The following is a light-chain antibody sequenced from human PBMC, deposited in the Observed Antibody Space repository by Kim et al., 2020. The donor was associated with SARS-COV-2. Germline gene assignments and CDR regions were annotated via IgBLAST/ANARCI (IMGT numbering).Light chain of an antibody. CDR2: YDN. Sequence: SYELTQPPSVSGAPGETARITCGGNNIGGKSVNWYQQKPGQAPVLVIYYDNARPSGIPERFSGSNSGNTATLTISGVEAGDEADYYCQVWDTSIYHLLFG. CDR3: QVWDTSIYHLL. CDR1: NIGGKS. J-gene: IGLJ3*02. V-gene: IGLV3-21*04.